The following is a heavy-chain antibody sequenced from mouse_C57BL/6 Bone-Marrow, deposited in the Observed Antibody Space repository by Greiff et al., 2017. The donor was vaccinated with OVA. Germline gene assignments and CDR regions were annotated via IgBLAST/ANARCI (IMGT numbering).Heavy chain of an antibody. Sequence: VQLQQSGAELARPGASVKLSCKASGYTFTSYGISWVKQRTGQGLEWIGEIYPRSGNTYYNEKFKGKATLTADKSSSTAYMELRSLTSEDSAVYYCAPTVVATQDYWGQGTTLTVSS. J-gene: IGHJ2*01. V-gene: IGHV1-81*01. D-gene: IGHD1-1*01. CDR3: APTVVATQDY. CDR2: IYPRSGNT. CDR1: GYTFTSYG.